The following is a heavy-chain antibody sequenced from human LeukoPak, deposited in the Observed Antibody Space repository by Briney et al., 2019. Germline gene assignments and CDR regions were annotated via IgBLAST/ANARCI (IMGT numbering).Heavy chain of an antibody. Sequence: GRSLRLSCAASGFTFSSYGMHWVRQAPGKGLGWVAVIWYDGSNKYYADSVKGRFTTSRDNSKNTLYLQMNSLRAEDTALYYCTTLGYHLDSWGQGTLVTVSS. CDR1: GFTFSSYG. V-gene: IGHV3-33*01. D-gene: IGHD3-22*01. CDR3: TTLGYHLDS. CDR2: IWYDGSNK. J-gene: IGHJ4*02.